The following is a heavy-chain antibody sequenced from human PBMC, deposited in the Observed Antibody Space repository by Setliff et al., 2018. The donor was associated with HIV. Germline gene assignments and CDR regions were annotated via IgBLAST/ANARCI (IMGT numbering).Heavy chain of an antibody. CDR1: GFTFGDYA. J-gene: IGHJ3*02. V-gene: IGHV3-49*04. CDR2: IRTLPYGGTT. Sequence: GSLRLSCAASGFTFGDYALSWVRQAPGKGLEWLGFIRTLPYGGTTEYAASVKGRFIISRDDSKSIAYLQLNSLKTEDTAVYFCTRDPMFYNSWSGFTNAFDIWGPGTLVTVSS. D-gene: IGHD3-3*01. CDR3: TRDPMFYNSWSGFTNAFDI.